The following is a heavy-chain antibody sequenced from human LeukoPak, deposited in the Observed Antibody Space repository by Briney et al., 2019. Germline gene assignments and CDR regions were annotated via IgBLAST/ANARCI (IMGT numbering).Heavy chain of an antibody. J-gene: IGHJ4*02. CDR3: ARAGVERRDGYNLCY. Sequence: GASVKVSCKASGGTFSSYAISWVRQAPGQGLEWMGGIIPIFGTANYAQKFQGRVTITTDESTSTAYMELSSLRSEDTAVYYCARAGVERRDGYNLCYWGQGTLVTVSS. D-gene: IGHD5-24*01. V-gene: IGHV1-69*05. CDR2: IIPIFGTA. CDR1: GGTFSSYA.